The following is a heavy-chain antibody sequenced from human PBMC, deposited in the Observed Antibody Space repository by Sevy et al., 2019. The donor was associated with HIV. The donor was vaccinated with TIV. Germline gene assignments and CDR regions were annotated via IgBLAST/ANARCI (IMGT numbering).Heavy chain of an antibody. Sequence: ASVKASCKASGYTFTGYYIHWVRQAPGQGLEWMGWINPNSGGTNSAQKFQGRVTMTRDTSISTAYMELSRLRSDDTAVYYCARDPTGAAAAMSWFDPWGQGTLVTVSS. J-gene: IGHJ5*02. CDR2: INPNSGGT. CDR3: ARDPTGAAAAMSWFDP. D-gene: IGHD2-2*01. CDR1: GYTFTGYY. V-gene: IGHV1-2*02.